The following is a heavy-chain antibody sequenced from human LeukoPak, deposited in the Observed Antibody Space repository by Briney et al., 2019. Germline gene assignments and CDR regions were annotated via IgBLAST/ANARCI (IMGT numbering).Heavy chain of an antibody. CDR2: IYYSGST. CDR3: ARQGVAVAGTGYFDY. Sequence: SETLSLTCTVSGGSISSSSYYWGWIRQPPGKGLEWIGSIYYSGSTYYNASLKSRGTISVDTSKNQFSLKLNSVTAADTAVYFCARQGVAVAGTGYFDYWGQGTLVTVSS. V-gene: IGHV4-39*01. CDR1: GGSISSSSYY. D-gene: IGHD6-19*01. J-gene: IGHJ4*02.